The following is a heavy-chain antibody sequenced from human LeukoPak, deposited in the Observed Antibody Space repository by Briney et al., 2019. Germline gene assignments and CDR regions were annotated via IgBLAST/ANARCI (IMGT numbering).Heavy chain of an antibody. CDR1: GFTFSNYA. CDR3: AKGSFADPFDI. V-gene: IGHV3-23*01. D-gene: IGHD3-10*01. CDR2: ISGSGSST. J-gene: IGHJ3*02. Sequence: PGGSLRLSCAASGFTFSNYAMSWVRQAPGQGLEWVSAISGSGSSTYYADSVKGRFTISRDNSKNTLYLQMNSLRAEDTAVYYCAKGSFADPFDIWGQGIMVTVSS.